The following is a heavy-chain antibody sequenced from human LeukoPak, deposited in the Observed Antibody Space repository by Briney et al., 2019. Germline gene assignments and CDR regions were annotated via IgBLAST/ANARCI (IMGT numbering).Heavy chain of an antibody. CDR1: GYTFTSYG. V-gene: IGHV1-18*01. CDR3: ARATVQLETSNGFDY. J-gene: IGHJ4*02. Sequence: GASVKVSCKASGYTFTSYGISGVRQAPGQGLEWMGWISAYNGNTNYAQKLQGRVTMTTDTSTSTAYMELRSLRSDDTAVYYCARATVQLETSNGFDYWGQGTLVTVSS. CDR2: ISAYNGNT. D-gene: IGHD6-6*01.